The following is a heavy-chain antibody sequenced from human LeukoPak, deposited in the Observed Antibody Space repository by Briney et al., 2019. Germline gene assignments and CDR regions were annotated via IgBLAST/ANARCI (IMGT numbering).Heavy chain of an antibody. CDR1: GLSFSSYA. D-gene: IGHD5-18*01. J-gene: IGHJ6*02. CDR3: ARDAVDTANAV. CDR2: INSDGSIT. V-gene: IGHV3-74*01. Sequence: GGSLRLSCAASGLSFSSYAMHWVRQAPGKGLVWVSHINSDGSITSYADSVKGRFTISRDNAKNTLYLQMNSLRAEDTAVYYCARDAVDTANAVWGQGTTVTVSS.